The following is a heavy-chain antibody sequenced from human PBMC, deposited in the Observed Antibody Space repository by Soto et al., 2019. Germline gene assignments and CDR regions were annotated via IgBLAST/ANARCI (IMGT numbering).Heavy chain of an antibody. CDR1: GFTLNTYG. J-gene: IGHJ5*02. D-gene: IGHD6-6*01. Sequence: QVQLVESGGGVVQPGRSLRLSCVASGFTLNTYGMHWVRQAPGKGLEWVALISYDGSHEYYADSVKGRFTISRDISKNTLFLQTNSLRPEDTAVYYCAKEMFPRTVLDSSSPWGDAWGQGTLVTVSS. V-gene: IGHV3-30*18. CDR3: AKEMFPRTVLDSSSPWGDA. CDR2: ISYDGSHE.